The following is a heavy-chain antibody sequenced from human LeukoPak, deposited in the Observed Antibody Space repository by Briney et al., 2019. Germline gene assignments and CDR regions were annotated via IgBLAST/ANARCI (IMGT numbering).Heavy chain of an antibody. CDR3: ARGGYYDSSGYGADAFDI. Sequence: GGSLRLSCAASGFTFDDYAMHWVRQAPGKGLEWVSGISWNSGSIGYADSVKGRFTISRDNAKNSLYLQMNSLRAEDMALYYCARGGYYDSSGYGADAFDIWGQGTMVTVSS. V-gene: IGHV3-9*03. D-gene: IGHD3-22*01. J-gene: IGHJ3*02. CDR1: GFTFDDYA. CDR2: ISWNSGSI.